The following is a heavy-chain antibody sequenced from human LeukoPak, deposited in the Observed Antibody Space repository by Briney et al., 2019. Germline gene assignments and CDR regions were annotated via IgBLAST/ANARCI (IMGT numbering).Heavy chain of an antibody. J-gene: IGHJ3*02. Sequence: PGGSLRLSCAASGFTFSSYAMSWVRQAPGKGLEWVSAISGSGGSTYYADSVKGRFTISRGNSKNTLYLQMNSLRAEDTAVYYCAKEELTYYYDSSGYLDAFDIWGQGTMVTVSS. CDR1: GFTFSSYA. V-gene: IGHV3-23*01. CDR3: AKEELTYYYDSSGYLDAFDI. D-gene: IGHD3-22*01. CDR2: ISGSGGST.